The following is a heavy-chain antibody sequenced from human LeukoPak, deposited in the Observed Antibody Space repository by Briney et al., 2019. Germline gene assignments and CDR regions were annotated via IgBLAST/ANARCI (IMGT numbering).Heavy chain of an antibody. Sequence: SETLSLTCTVSGDSISNYYWNWIRQPPGKGLEWIGYIYYSGSTKYNPSLKGRVSVSVDTPKNQFSLKLSSVTAADTAVYYCARLLYSSGDSGVSYFDYWGQGALVTVSS. CDR3: ARLLYSSGDSGVSYFDY. V-gene: IGHV4-59*08. CDR2: IYYSGST. J-gene: IGHJ4*02. D-gene: IGHD3-22*01. CDR1: GDSISNYY.